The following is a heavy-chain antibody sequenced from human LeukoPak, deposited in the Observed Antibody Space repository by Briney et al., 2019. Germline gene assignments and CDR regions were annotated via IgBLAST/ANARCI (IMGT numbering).Heavy chain of an antibody. CDR3: AKSGATNTPDAFDI. Sequence: PGGSLRLSCAASGFTFSSYGMHWVRQAPGKGLEWVAVIWYDGTNKNYAESVKGRFTISRDNAMNTLYLQVNSLRAEDTAVYYCAKSGATNTPDAFDIWGQGTMVTVSS. CDR1: GFTFSSYG. V-gene: IGHV3-33*06. D-gene: IGHD1-26*01. J-gene: IGHJ3*02. CDR2: IWYDGTNK.